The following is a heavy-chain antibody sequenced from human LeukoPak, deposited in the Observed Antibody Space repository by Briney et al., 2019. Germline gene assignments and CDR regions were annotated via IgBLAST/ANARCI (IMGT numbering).Heavy chain of an antibody. V-gene: IGHV1-69*01. J-gene: IGHJ4*02. CDR1: GGTFSGYA. D-gene: IGHD3-9*01. CDR2: IIPIFGTA. CDR3: ARDRHDILTGYPRPYYFDY. Sequence: AASVKVSCKASGGTFSGYAISWVRQAPGQGLEWMGGIIPIFGTANYAQKFQDRVTITADESSSTAYMELSSLRSEDTAVYYCARDRHDILTGYPRPYYFDYWGQGTLVTVSS.